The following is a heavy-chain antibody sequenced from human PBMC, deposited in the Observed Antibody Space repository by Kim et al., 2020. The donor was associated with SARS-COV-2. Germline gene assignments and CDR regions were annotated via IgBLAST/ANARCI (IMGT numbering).Heavy chain of an antibody. V-gene: IGHV3-13*04. Sequence: GGSLRLSCAVSGFSFSNYDMHWVRQAPGKGLEWVSAIGSAGDTYYSESVKCRFTIFRERTMTSFYLQMNSLRAGDSAVKYGARDRVQIQRRGQH. J-gene: IGHJ1*01. CDR2: IGSAGDT. D-gene: IGHD1-1*01. CDR1: GFSFSNYD. CDR3: ARDRVQIQRRGQH.